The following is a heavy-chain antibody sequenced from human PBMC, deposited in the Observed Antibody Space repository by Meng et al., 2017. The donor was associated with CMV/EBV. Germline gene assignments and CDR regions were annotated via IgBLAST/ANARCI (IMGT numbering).Heavy chain of an antibody. J-gene: IGHJ4*01. V-gene: IGHV1-18*01. CDR1: GYTFTGYG. CDR2: ISVYNGHT. Sequence: QVRLGQSGGEVKKPGASVKVSCKASGYTFTGYGISWVRQAPGQGLEWMGWISVYNGHTNFAQNLQGKVTMTTDTSTSTAYVELRSLRSDDTAIYYCARGVPLGIIYSFDYWGQGTLVTVSS. CDR3: ARGVPLGIIYSFDY. D-gene: IGHD2-21*01.